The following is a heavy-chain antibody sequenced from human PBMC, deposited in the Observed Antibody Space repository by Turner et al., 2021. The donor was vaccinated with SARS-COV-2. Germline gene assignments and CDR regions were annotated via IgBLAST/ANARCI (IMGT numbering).Heavy chain of an antibody. V-gene: IGHV2-70*15. CDR3: ARTCGLKVAFDI. J-gene: IGHJ3*02. Sequence: QVTLRESGPALVNPTQTLQLTCTFSGFALRTSGMCVSWIRQPSGKALEWLARIDWDDAKYYSTSLETKLTITKDTSKNRLVLTMTNMDHLDKATYYCARTCGLKVAFDIWGQGTMVTISS. D-gene: IGHD1-26*01. CDR2: IDWDDAK. CDR1: GFALRTSGMC.